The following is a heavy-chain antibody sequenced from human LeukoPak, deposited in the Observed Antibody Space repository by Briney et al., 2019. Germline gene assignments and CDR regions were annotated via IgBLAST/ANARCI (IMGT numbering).Heavy chain of an antibody. J-gene: IGHJ4*02. V-gene: IGHV1-2*02. Sequence: ASVKVSCKASGYTFTGYYMHWVRQAPGQGLEWMGWINHNSGGTNYAQKFQGRRTMTRDASISTAYWELRRLSSDDTAVYYCARDRVGQPFDYWGQGTLVTVSS. CDR2: INHNSGGT. CDR1: GYTFTGYY. CDR3: ARDRVGQPFDY. D-gene: IGHD1-26*01.